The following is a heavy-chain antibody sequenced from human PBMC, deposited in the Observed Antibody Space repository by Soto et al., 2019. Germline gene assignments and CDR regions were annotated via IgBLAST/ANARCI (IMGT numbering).Heavy chain of an antibody. CDR1: GGSFNGYF. D-gene: IGHD4-17*01. V-gene: IGHV4-34*01. J-gene: IGHJ5*02. CDR3: ARGWDYGDYAWFDP. CDR2: INHSGRT. Sequence: QVHLQQWGAGLLKPSETLSLTCAVYGGSFNGYFWSWIRQSPGKGLEWIGEINHSGRTNYNPSLKSRVTTSVDTSKNQFSLKLTSVTAADTAVYYCARGWDYGDYAWFDPWGQGTLVTVSS.